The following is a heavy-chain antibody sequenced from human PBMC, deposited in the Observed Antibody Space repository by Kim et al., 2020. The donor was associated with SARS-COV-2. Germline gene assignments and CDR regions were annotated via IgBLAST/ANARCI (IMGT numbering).Heavy chain of an antibody. CDR1: GYSISSGYY. Sequence: SETLSLTCTVSGYSISSGYYWGWIRQPPGKGLEWIGSIYHSGSTYYNPSLKSRVTISVDTSKNQFSLKLSSVTAADTAVYYCARDQGVLEVTPDYWGQGT. J-gene: IGHJ4*02. CDR3: ARDQGVLEVTPDY. D-gene: IGHD4-4*01. CDR2: IYHSGST. V-gene: IGHV4-38-2*02.